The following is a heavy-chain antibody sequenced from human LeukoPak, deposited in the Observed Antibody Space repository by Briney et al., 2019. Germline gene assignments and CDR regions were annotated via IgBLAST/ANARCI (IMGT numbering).Heavy chain of an antibody. V-gene: IGHV4-59*08. CDR2: IYHSEST. J-gene: IGHJ4*02. CDR1: GGSISSSY. CDR3: ARQAGGTSGPFDY. Sequence: PSETLSLTCTVSGGSISSSYCSWIRQPPGKGLEWIGYIYHSESTNYNPSLKSRVTISVDTSKNQFSLKLSSVTAADTAVYYCARQAGGTSGPFDYWGREPWSPSPQ. D-gene: IGHD4-23*01.